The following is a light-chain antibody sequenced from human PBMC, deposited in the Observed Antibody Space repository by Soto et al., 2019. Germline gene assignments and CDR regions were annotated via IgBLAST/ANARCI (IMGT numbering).Light chain of an antibody. V-gene: IGKV1-27*01. CDR3: QKYSSVPV. Sequence: DIQMTQSPTSLSASVGDRVTITCRASQDIRNFVDWYQQKPGKAPKLLIYAASTLQSGVPSRFSGSGSETDFTLTINSLQPEDVATYSCQKYSSVPVFGPGTKVEIK. J-gene: IGKJ3*01. CDR2: AAS. CDR1: QDIRNF.